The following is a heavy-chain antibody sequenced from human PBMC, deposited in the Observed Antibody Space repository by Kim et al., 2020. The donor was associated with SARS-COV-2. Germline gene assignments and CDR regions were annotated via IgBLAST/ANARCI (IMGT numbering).Heavy chain of an antibody. CDR2: IYYSGST. D-gene: IGHD2-15*01. CDR1: GGSISSSSYY. J-gene: IGHJ5*02. CDR3: ARHGCSGGSFHGWFDP. Sequence: SETLSLTCTVSGGSISSSSYYWGWIRQPPGKGLEWIGSIYYSGSTYYNPSLKSRVTISVDTSKNQFSLKLSSVTAADTAVYYCARHGCSGGSFHGWFDPWGQGTLVTVSS. V-gene: IGHV4-39*01.